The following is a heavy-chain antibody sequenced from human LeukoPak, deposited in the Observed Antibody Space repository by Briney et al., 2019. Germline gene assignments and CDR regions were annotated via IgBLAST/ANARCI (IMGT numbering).Heavy chain of an antibody. CDR3: ARDSGGYSTVDY. J-gene: IGHJ4*02. CDR1: GGSISSGDYY. D-gene: IGHD3-22*01. Sequence: SETLSLTGTVSGGSISSGDYYWSWIRQPPGKGLEWIGYIYYSGSTYYNPSLKSRVTISVDTSKSQFSLKLTSVTAADTAVYYCARDSGGYSTVDYWGQGTLVTVSS. CDR2: IYYSGST. V-gene: IGHV4-30-4*01.